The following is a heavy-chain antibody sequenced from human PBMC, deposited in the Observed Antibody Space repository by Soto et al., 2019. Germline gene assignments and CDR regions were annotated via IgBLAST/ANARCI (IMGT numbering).Heavy chain of an antibody. CDR2: ISYDGSNK. Sequence: GGSLRLSCAASGFTFSSYAMHWVRQAPGKGLEWVAVISYDGSNKYYADSVKGRFTISRDNSKNTLYLQMNSLRAEDTAVYYCASLPQNPSVGATTAASDYWGQGTLVTVSS. V-gene: IGHV3-30*04. CDR1: GFTFSSYA. J-gene: IGHJ4*02. CDR3: ASLPQNPSVGATTAASDY. D-gene: IGHD1-26*01.